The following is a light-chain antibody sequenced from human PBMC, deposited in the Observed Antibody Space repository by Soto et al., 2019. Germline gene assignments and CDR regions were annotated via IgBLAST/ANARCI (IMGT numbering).Light chain of an antibody. CDR3: QQRVNWPPT. J-gene: IGKJ4*01. CDR2: DAS. V-gene: IGKV3-11*01. CDR1: QSVSDY. Sequence: EIVMTQSPGTLSLSPGERATLSCRAGQSVSDYLAWYQQKPGQPPRLLFFDASNRATGVPDRFSAGGSGTDFTLIISSLEPEDFAVYYCQQRVNWPPTFGGGTKVDIK.